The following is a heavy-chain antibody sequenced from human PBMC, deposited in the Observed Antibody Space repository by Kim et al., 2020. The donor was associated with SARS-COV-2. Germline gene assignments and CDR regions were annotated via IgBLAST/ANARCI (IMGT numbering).Heavy chain of an antibody. CDR2: SGDHT. J-gene: IGHJ4*02. CDR3: ARVSGEDC. Sequence: SGDHTYYADSVKGRFTISRDNSKNTLFLQLNSLRVDDTAVYYCARVSGEDCWGQGILVTVSS. V-gene: IGHV3-53*01. D-gene: IGHD7-27*01.